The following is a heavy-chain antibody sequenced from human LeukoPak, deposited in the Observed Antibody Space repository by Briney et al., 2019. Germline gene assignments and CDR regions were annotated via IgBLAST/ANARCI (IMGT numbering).Heavy chain of an antibody. CDR3: ASPNGDYAY. J-gene: IGHJ4*02. Sequence: SETLSLTCAVYGGSFSGYYWSWIRQPPGKGLEWIGEINHSGSTNYNPSLKSRVTISVDTSKDQFSLKLSSVTAADTAVYYCASPNGDYAYWGQGTLVTVSS. CDR1: GGSFSGYY. CDR2: INHSGST. V-gene: IGHV4-34*01. D-gene: IGHD4-17*01.